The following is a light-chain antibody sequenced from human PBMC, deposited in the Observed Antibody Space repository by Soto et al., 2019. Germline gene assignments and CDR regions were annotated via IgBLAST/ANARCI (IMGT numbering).Light chain of an antibody. CDR2: DVT. Sequence: QPASVSGSPGQSITISCTGTSSDVGSYSLVSWYQQHPGKAPKVMIYDVTKRPSGVSHRFSGSKSGNTASLTISGLQAEDEANYYCCSFAGSTTLWVFGGGTKLTVL. CDR1: SSDVGSYSL. J-gene: IGLJ3*02. V-gene: IGLV2-23*02. CDR3: CSFAGSTTLWV.